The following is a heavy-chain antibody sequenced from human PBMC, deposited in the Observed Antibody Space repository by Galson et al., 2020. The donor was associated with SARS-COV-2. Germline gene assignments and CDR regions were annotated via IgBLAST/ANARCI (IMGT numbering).Heavy chain of an antibody. Sequence: ASVKVSCKASGYTFTAYYIHWVRQAPGQGLEWMGYIIPTSGATTYAQNFQGRVTMTTDTSMRTGYMELSGLRSDDTAVYYCAKGDLKGSGYCDYWGQGTLITVSS. J-gene: IGHJ4*02. CDR1: GYTFTAYY. CDR2: IIPTSGAT. CDR3: AKGDLKGSGYCDY. V-gene: IGHV1-2*02. D-gene: IGHD3-3*01.